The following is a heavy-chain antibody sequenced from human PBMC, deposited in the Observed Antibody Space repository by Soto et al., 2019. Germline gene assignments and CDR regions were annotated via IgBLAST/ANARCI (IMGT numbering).Heavy chain of an antibody. J-gene: IGHJ3*02. CDR2: ISGSGGST. D-gene: IGHD3-22*01. CDR3: SKGPGNYDSSGYYYVGAFDI. CDR1: GFTFSSYA. Sequence: PGGSLRLSCAASGFTFSSYAMSWVRQAPGKGLEWVSAISGSGGSTYYADSVKGRFTISRDNSKNTLYLQMNSLRAEDTAVYYFSKGPGNYDSSGYYYVGAFDIWGQGTMVTVSS. V-gene: IGHV3-23*01.